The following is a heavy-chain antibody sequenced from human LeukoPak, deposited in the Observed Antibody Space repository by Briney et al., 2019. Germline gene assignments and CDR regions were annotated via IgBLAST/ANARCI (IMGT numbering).Heavy chain of an antibody. D-gene: IGHD3-3*01. J-gene: IGHJ5*02. CDR2: IYYSGST. Sequence: SETLSLTCTVSGGSISSSSYYWGWIRQPPGKGLEWIGSIYYSGSTYYNPSLKSRVTISVDTSKNQFSLKLSSVTAADTAVYYCARHQVTIFGVVIKENWFDPWGQGTLVTVSS. V-gene: IGHV4-39*01. CDR3: ARHQVTIFGVVIKENWFDP. CDR1: GGSISSSSYY.